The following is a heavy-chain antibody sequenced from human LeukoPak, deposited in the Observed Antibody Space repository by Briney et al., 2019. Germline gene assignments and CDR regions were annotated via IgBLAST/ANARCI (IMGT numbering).Heavy chain of an antibody. CDR2: IIPIFGTA. J-gene: IGHJ6*03. Sequence: SVKVSCKASGGTFSSYAISWVRQAPGQGLEWMGGIIPIFGTANYAQKFQGRVTITADESTSTAYMELSSLRSEDTAVYYCARGDILTGYYIYYYYYYMGVWGKGTTVTVSS. D-gene: IGHD3-9*01. CDR3: ARGDILTGYYIYYYYYYMGV. CDR1: GGTFSSYA. V-gene: IGHV1-69*13.